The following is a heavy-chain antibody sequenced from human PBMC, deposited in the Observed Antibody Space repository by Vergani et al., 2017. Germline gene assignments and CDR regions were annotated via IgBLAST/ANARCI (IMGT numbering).Heavy chain of an antibody. J-gene: IGHJ5*02. D-gene: IGHD2-2*01. Sequence: QVPLVQSGAAVKKPGASVKVSCKASGYTFTSYAMHWVRQAPGQRLEWMGWINTGNGNTKYSQKFQGRVTITRDTSASTAYMELSSLRSEDTAVYYCAKGGEDIVVVPAAIGHDWFDPWGQGTLVTVSS. CDR2: INTGNGNT. CDR3: AKGGEDIVVVPAAIGHDWFDP. CDR1: GYTFTSYA. V-gene: IGHV1-3*04.